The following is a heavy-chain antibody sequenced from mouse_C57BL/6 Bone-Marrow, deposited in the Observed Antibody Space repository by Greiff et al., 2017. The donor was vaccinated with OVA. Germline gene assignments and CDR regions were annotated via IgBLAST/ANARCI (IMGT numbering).Heavy chain of an antibody. CDR3: ARRDYCSSYDWYFDV. J-gene: IGHJ1*03. D-gene: IGHD1-1*01. CDR1: GYTFTSYW. CDR2: INPSNGGT. V-gene: IGHV1-53*01. Sequence: VKLQQPGTELVKPGASVKLSCKASGYTFTSYWMHWVKQRPGQGLEWIGNINPSNGGTNYNEKFKSKATLTVDKSSSTAYMQLSSLTSEDSAVYYCARRDYCSSYDWYFDVWGTGTTVTVSS.